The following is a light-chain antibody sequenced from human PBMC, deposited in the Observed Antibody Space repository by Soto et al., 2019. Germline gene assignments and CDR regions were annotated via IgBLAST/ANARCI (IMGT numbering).Light chain of an antibody. CDR1: QSVSSN. Sequence: EIVMTQSPATLSVSPGERATLSCRASQSVSSNLAWYQQKPGQAPRLLIYGASTRATGIPARFSGSGSGTDFTLTISRLEPEDFAVYYCQQYGSSLLLTFGGGTKVDIK. CDR3: QQYGSSLLLT. CDR2: GAS. V-gene: IGKV3-15*01. J-gene: IGKJ4*01.